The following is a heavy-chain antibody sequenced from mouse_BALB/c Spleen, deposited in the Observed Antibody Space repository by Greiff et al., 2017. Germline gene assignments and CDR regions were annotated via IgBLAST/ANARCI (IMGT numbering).Heavy chain of an antibody. CDR3: ARLEVRRGYYFDY. CDR1: GFTFSSFG. D-gene: IGHD2-14*01. V-gene: IGHV5-17*02. J-gene: IGHJ2*01. CDR2: ISSGSSTI. Sequence: EVKVVESGGGLVQPGGSRKLSCAASGFTFSSFGMHWVRQAPEKGLEWVAYISSGSSTIYYADTVKGRFTISRDNPKNTLFLQMTSLRSEDTAMYYCARLEVRRGYYFDYWGQGTTLTVSS.